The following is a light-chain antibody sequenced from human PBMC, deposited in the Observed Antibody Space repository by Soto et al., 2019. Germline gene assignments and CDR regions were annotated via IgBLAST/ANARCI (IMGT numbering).Light chain of an antibody. CDR1: QSVSSRY. CDR3: QQYGSSPPFT. J-gene: IGKJ2*01. Sequence: EIVLTQSPGTLSLSPGERATLSCRASQSVSSRYLAWYQQKPGQAPRLLIYGASNRATGIPDRFSGSGSGTDFTLTISRLEPEDFAGYFCQQYGSSPPFTFGQGTKVEIK. CDR2: GAS. V-gene: IGKV3-20*01.